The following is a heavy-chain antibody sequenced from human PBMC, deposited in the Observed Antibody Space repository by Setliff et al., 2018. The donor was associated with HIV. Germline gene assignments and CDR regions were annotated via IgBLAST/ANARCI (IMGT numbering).Heavy chain of an antibody. CDR2: IYYNGIT. D-gene: IGHD3-22*01. J-gene: IGHJ1*01. V-gene: IGHV4-59*11. CDR1: GGSFSSHY. Sequence: SETLSLTCAVYGGSFSSHYWSWIRQPPGKGLEWIGSIYYNGITNCNPSLKSRVTVSVDTSKNQFSLKLSSVTAADTAVYYCARAGYYGSTSYWEYFQHWGQGTLVTVSS. CDR3: ARAGYYGSTSYWEYFQH.